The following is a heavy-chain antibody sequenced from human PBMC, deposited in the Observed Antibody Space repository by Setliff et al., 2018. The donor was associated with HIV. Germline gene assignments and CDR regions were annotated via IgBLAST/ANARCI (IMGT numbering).Heavy chain of an antibody. CDR3: ARVRQVSDYGDYDYYFDY. CDR1: GYSISSGSY. J-gene: IGHJ4*02. V-gene: IGHV4-38-2*01. CDR2: IYHSGTT. D-gene: IGHD4-17*01. Sequence: TLSLTCAVSGYSISSGSYWAWIRQPPGKGLEWIGSIYHSGTTYYNPSLKSRVTISVDTSKNQFSLKLSSVTAADTAVYYCARVRQVSDYGDYDYYFDYWGQGALVTVSS.